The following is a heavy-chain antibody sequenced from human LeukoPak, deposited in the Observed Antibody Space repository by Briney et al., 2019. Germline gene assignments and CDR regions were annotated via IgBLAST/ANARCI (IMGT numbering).Heavy chain of an antibody. CDR1: GGSFSGYY. D-gene: IGHD2-21*02. J-gene: IGHJ4*02. CDR2: INHSGST. V-gene: IGHV4-34*01. CDR3: ARGGGWVTAIVLYYFDY. Sequence: SETLSLTCAVYGGSFSGYYWSWIRQPPGKGLEWIGEINHSGSTNYNPSLKSRVTISVDTSKNQFSLKLSSVTAAYTAVYYCARGGGWVTAIVLYYFDYWGQGTLVTVSS.